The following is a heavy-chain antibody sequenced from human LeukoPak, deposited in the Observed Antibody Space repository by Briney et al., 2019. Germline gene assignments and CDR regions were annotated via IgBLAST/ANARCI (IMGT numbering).Heavy chain of an antibody. CDR3: ARGDPNRKRPKGWYFDL. J-gene: IGHJ2*01. V-gene: IGHV4-59*01. CDR2: IYYSGST. CDR1: GGSISSYY. D-gene: IGHD1-14*01. Sequence: NPSETLSLTCTVSGGSISSYYWSWIRQPPGKGLEWIGYIYYSGSTNYNPSLKSRVTISVDTSKNQFSLKLSSVTAADTAVYYCARGDPNRKRPKGWYFDLWGRGTLVTVSS.